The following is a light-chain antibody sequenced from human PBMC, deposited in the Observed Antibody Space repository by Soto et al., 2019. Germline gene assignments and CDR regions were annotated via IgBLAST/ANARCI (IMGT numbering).Light chain of an antibody. CDR1: QTISSW. V-gene: IGKV1-5*03. Sequence: DIQMTHSPSTLSGSVGDRVTITCRASQTISSWLAWYQQKPGKAPKLLIYKASTLKSGVPSRFSGSGSGTEFTLTISSLQPDDFATYYCQQYNSYSPWTFGQGTKVDIK. J-gene: IGKJ1*01. CDR2: KAS. CDR3: QQYNSYSPWT.